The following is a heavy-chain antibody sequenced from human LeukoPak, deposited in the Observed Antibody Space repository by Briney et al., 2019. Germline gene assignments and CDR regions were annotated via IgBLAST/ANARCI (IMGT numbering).Heavy chain of an antibody. CDR3: VRSHIGSSGYYYGDY. Sequence: EGSLRLSCAAFGVTVSSNYMSWVRQAPGKGLEWVSVIYSGGSTYYADSVKGRLTISRDNSKNTLYLQMNSVRAEDTAVYYCVRSHIGSSGYYYGDYWGQGTLVTVSS. V-gene: IGHV3-66*01. D-gene: IGHD3-22*01. CDR1: GVTVSSNY. CDR2: IYSGGST. J-gene: IGHJ4*02.